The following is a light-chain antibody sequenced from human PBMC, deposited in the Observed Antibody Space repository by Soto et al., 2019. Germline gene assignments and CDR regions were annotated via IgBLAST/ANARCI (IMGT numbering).Light chain of an antibody. V-gene: IGLV2-14*01. CDR3: SSYTSNSTPYV. Sequence: QSALTQPASVSGSPGQSITISCTGTSSDVGGYNYVYWYQQHPGKAPKLMIYEVSNRPSGVSNRFSGSKSGNTASLTISGLQAEDEADYYCSSYTSNSTPYVFGTGTKLTVL. CDR2: EVS. J-gene: IGLJ1*01. CDR1: SSDVGGYNY.